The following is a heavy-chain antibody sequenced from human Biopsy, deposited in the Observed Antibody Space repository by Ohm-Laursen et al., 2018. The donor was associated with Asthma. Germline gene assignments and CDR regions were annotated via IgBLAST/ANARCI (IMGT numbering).Heavy chain of an antibody. CDR3: ARIKIRIGAGTDRYFDL. CDR1: GYPSTDYY. V-gene: IGHV1-2*06. CDR2: IDPNSGGT. J-gene: IGHJ2*01. D-gene: IGHD3-16*01. Sequence: GASVKVSCKASGYPSTDYYVHWVRQAPGQGLEWMGRIDPNSGGTNYAQKFLGRVTMTRDTSANTAFMVLSRLRSDDTAVYYCARIKIRIGAGTDRYFDLWGRGTLVTVSS.